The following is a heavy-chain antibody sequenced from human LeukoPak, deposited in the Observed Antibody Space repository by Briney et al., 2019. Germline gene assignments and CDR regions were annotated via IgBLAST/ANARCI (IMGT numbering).Heavy chain of an antibody. CDR1: GFTFSNAW. J-gene: IGHJ4*02. Sequence: GGSLRLSCAASGFTFSNAWMSWVRQAPGKGLEWVSAISGSGGSTYYADSVKGRFTISRDNAKNSLYLQMNSLRAEDTAVYYCARGTTVTTKNFDYWGQGTLVTVSS. V-gene: IGHV3-21*01. D-gene: IGHD4-11*01. CDR2: ISGSGGST. CDR3: ARGTTVTTKNFDY.